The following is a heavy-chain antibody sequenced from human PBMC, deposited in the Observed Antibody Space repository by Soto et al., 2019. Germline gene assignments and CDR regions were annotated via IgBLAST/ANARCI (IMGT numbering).Heavy chain of an antibody. Sequence: EVQLVESGGGLVQPGGSLRLSCAASGFTFRTSWMYWVRQPPGKGLVWVSRINDDGSTTTYADSVKGRFTISRDNAKNTLIMQMDSLRAEDMCVYYCARGNYGPDYWGQGTPVSVSS. CDR2: INDDGSTT. J-gene: IGHJ4*02. D-gene: IGHD3-10*01. V-gene: IGHV3-74*03. CDR1: GFTFRTSW. CDR3: ARGNYGPDY.